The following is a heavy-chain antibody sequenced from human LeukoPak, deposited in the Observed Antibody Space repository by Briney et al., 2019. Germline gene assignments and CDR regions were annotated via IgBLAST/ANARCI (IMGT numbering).Heavy chain of an antibody. J-gene: IGHJ6*03. CDR1: GGSISISIYY. V-gene: IGHV4-39*07. Sequence: SETLSLTSTVPGGSISISIYYWGWIRQPPGKGLEWIGSIYYSGSTYYNPSLKSRVTISVDTSKNQFSLKLSSVTAADTAVYYCAREPRSYYYYYYMDVWGKGTTVTVPS. CDR2: IYYSGST. CDR3: AREPRSYYYYYYMDV.